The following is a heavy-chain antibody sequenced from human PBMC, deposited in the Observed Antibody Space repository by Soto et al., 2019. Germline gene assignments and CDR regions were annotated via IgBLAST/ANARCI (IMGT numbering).Heavy chain of an antibody. Sequence: QLQLQESGPGLVKPSETLSLTCTVSGGSISSSSYYWGWIRQPPGKGLEWIGSIYYSGSTYYNPSLKSRVTISLDTSKNQFSLKLSSVTAADTAVYYCARPLWFGEFAHWYFDLWGRGTLVTVSS. D-gene: IGHD3-10*01. CDR3: ARPLWFGEFAHWYFDL. CDR2: IYYSGST. V-gene: IGHV4-39*01. CDR1: GGSISSSSYY. J-gene: IGHJ2*01.